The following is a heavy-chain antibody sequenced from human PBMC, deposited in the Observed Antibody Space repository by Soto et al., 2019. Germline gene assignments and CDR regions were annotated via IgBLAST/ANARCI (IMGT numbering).Heavy chain of an antibody. CDR2: MSGGGDDA. D-gene: IGHD3-3*01. Sequence: PGGSLRLSCAASGFTFSNYGMSWVRQAPGKGLEWVSVMSGGGDDAYYADSVKGRFTISRDNSKNTLFLQMNSLRAEDTAVYFCAKKITIYAVDPADYWGQGTQVTVSS. CDR1: GFTFSNYG. J-gene: IGHJ4*02. CDR3: AKKITIYAVDPADY. V-gene: IGHV3-23*01.